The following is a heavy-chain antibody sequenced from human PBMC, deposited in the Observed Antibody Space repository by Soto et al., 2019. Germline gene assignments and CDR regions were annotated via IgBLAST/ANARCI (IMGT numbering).Heavy chain of an antibody. CDR2: ISYSGST. V-gene: IGHV4-30-4*01. CDR3: ARDRRNGALGH. Sequence: SETLSLSCTVSGGSISSGDYYWSWIRQPPVKVLEWIGYISYSGSTYYNPSLKSRVTIXXXXSXNXFXLXXSSVTXADTAVYYCARDRRNGALGHWGQGTLVAVSS. J-gene: IGHJ4*02. CDR1: GGSISSGDYY. D-gene: IGHD1-26*01.